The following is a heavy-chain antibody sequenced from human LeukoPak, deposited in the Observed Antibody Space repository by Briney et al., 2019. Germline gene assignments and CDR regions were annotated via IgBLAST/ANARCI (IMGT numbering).Heavy chain of an antibody. CDR2: ISYDGSNK. J-gene: IGHJ6*03. Sequence: PGRSLRLSCAASGFTFSSYAMHWVRQAPGKGLEWVAVISYDGSNKYYADSVKGRFTISRDNSKNTLYLQMNSLRAEDTAVYYCARDNERHLAYLYYMDVWGKGTTVTVSS. D-gene: IGHD2-8*01. CDR1: GFTFSSYA. CDR3: ARDNERHLAYLYYMDV. V-gene: IGHV3-30-3*01.